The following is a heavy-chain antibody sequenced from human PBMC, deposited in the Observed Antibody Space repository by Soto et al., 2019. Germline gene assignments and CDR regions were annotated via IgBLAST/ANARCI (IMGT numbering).Heavy chain of an antibody. J-gene: IGHJ4*02. CDR2: IYYSGRT. CDR1: GGSIRSASYH. Sequence: QVQLQESGPGLVKPSQTLSLTCTVSGGSIRSASYHWSWIRQHPGKGLEWIGYIYYSGRTSYNPSLKSRASISVDTSKNQFFLKLTSVTVADTAVYYCGSALKISLGEIDYWGQGSLVTVSS. V-gene: IGHV4-31*03. D-gene: IGHD3-10*01. CDR3: GSALKISLGEIDY.